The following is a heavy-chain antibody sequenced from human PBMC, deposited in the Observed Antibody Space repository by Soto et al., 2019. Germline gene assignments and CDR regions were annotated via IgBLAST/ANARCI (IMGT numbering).Heavy chain of an antibody. CDR3: AIDFGFEATPYNWFDP. Sequence: ASVKVSCKASGYTFTSYYMHWVRQAPGQGLEWMGIINPSGGSTSYAQKFQGRVTMTRDTSTSTVYMELGSLRSEDTAVYYCAIDFGFEATPYNWFDPCGQRTVVPVS. D-gene: IGHD3-3*01. J-gene: IGHJ5*02. V-gene: IGHV1-46*01. CDR1: GYTFTSYY. CDR2: INPSGGST.